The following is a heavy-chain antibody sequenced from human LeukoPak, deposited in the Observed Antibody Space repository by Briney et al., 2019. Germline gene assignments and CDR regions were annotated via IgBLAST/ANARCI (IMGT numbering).Heavy chain of an antibody. V-gene: IGHV3-23*01. CDR3: AKAGPDYDILIGYLQTLDY. J-gene: IGHJ4*02. Sequence: GGSLRLSCAASGFTFSSYAMSWVRQAPGKGLEWVSAISGSGGSTYYADSVKGRFTISRDNSKNTLYLQMNSLRAEDTAVYYCAKAGPDYDILIGYLQTLDYWGQGTLVTVSS. D-gene: IGHD3-9*01. CDR2: ISGSGGST. CDR1: GFTFSSYA.